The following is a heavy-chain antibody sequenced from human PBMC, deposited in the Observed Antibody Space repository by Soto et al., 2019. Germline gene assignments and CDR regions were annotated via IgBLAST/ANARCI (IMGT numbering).Heavy chain of an antibody. CDR2: ISSSSSYI. J-gene: IGHJ5*02. D-gene: IGHD6-19*01. CDR3: ARDSSGWYDNTNWFDP. Sequence: GGSLRLSCAASGFTFSSYSMNWFRQAPGKGLEWVSSISSSSSYIYYADSVKGRFTISRDNAKNSLYLQMNSLRAEDTAVYYCARDSSGWYDNTNWFDPWGQGTLVTVSS. CDR1: GFTFSSYS. V-gene: IGHV3-21*01.